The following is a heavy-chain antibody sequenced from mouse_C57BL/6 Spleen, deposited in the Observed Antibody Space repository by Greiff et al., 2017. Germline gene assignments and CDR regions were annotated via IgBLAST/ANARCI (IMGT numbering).Heavy chain of an antibody. V-gene: IGHV1-47*01. J-gene: IGHJ3*01. CDR2: FHPYNDDT. Sequence: QVTLKVSGAELVKPGASVKMSCKASGYTFTTYPIEWMKQNHGKSLEWIGNFHPYNDDTKYNEKFKGKATLTVEKSSSTVYLELSRLTSDDSAVYYCARRGGYYEAWFAYWGQGTLVTVSA. CDR3: ARRGGYYEAWFAY. CDR1: GYTFTTYP. D-gene: IGHD2-3*01.